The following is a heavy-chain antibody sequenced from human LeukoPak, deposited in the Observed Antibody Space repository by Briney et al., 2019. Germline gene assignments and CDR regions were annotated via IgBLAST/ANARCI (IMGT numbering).Heavy chain of an antibody. D-gene: IGHD2-15*01. Sequence: GGSLRLSCATSGFNFSSYWMSWVRQAPGKGLEWVANIEEDGGESYYLDSVKGRFTISRDNAKNSLYLQMNSLGAEDTAVYYCAREGGDIADTGFDYWGQGSLVAVSS. J-gene: IGHJ4*02. CDR2: IEEDGGES. CDR3: AREGGDIADTGFDY. CDR1: GFNFSSYW. V-gene: IGHV3-7*01.